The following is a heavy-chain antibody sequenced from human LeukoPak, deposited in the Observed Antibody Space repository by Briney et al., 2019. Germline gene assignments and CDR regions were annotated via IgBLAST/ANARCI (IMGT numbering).Heavy chain of an antibody. Sequence: GASVKVSCKASGYTFTSYDINWVRQATGQGLEWMGWMNPNSGNTGYAQKFQGRVTITRDTSISTAYMELSSLRSEDTAVYYCARADTMVRGVEYYYYYYMDVWGKGTTVTVSS. CDR1: GYTFTSYD. J-gene: IGHJ6*03. CDR2: MNPNSGNT. V-gene: IGHV1-8*03. D-gene: IGHD3-10*01. CDR3: ARADTMVRGVEYYYYYYMDV.